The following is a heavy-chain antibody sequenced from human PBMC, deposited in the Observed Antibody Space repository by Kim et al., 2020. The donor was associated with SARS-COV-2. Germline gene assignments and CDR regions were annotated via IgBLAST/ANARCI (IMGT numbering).Heavy chain of an antibody. D-gene: IGHD4-17*01. CDR3: AKGYGDWTNLYFDL. J-gene: IGHJ2*01. Sequence: YADSVKGRFTMSRDNSKNTIYLEMSSLRAEDTAMFYCAKGYGDWTNLYFDLWGRGTLVTVS. V-gene: IGHV3-30*02.